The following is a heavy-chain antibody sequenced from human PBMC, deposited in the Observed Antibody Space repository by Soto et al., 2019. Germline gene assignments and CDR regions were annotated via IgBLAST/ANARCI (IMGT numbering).Heavy chain of an antibody. CDR1: GFALSTNGVG. V-gene: IGHV2-5*02. CDR3: AHKPYSSRWAVDY. CDR2: IYWDDDK. Sequence: QITLKESGPTLVKPTQTLTLTCTFSGFALSTNGVGVGWIRQPPGKALEWLALIYWDDDKRYSPSLKTRLIITKDTSKNQVVLTKTNMDPVDTATYYCAHKPYSSRWAVDYWGQGTLVTVSS. D-gene: IGHD6-13*01. J-gene: IGHJ4*02.